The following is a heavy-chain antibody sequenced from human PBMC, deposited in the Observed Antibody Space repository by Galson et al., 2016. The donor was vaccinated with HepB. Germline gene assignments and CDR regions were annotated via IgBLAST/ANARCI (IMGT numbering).Heavy chain of an antibody. J-gene: IGHJ4*02. V-gene: IGHV4-59*08. Sequence: SETLSLTCAVSGGSISSHCWGWIRQSPRKGLEWIGCIYYSGSANYNPSLKSRVTISVDSSKNQLSLKLTSVTAADTAVYYCVRGFSQLGDCVGGSCYRPLHWGQGTLVTVSS. D-gene: IGHD2-15*01. CDR3: VRGFSQLGDCVGGSCYRPLH. CDR2: IYYSGSA. CDR1: GGSISSHC.